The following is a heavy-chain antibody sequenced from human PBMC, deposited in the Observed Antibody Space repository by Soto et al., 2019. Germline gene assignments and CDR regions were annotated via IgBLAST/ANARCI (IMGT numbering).Heavy chain of an antibody. CDR2: ISGSGGST. J-gene: IGHJ4*02. D-gene: IGHD3-10*01. CDR3: AKDLPTDYYGSGSYDY. V-gene: IGHV3-23*01. CDR1: GFTFSSYA. Sequence: GGSLRLSCAASGFTFSSYAMSWVRQAPGKGLEWVSAISGSGGSTYYADSVKGRFTISRDNSKNTLYLQMNSLRAEDTAVYYCAKDLPTDYYGSGSYDYWGQGTLVTVSS.